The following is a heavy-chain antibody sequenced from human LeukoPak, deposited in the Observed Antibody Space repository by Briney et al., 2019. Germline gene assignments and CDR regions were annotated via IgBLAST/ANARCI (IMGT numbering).Heavy chain of an antibody. CDR1: GYTFTDYY. CDR3: ATGYYDSSGPFFDY. V-gene: IGHV1-69-2*01. D-gene: IGHD3-22*01. CDR2: VDPEDGET. J-gene: IGHJ4*02. Sequence: ASVKVSCKASGYTFTDYYMHWVQQAPGKGLEWMGRVDPEDGETIYAEKFQGRVTITADTSTDTTYMELSSLRSEDTAVYYCATGYYDSSGPFFDYWGQGTLVTASS.